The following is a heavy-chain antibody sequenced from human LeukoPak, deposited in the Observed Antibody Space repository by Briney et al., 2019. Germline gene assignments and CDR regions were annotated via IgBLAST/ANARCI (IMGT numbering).Heavy chain of an antibody. D-gene: IGHD3-22*01. CDR1: GYTFTGYY. V-gene: IGHV1-2*02. CDR2: INPNSGGT. J-gene: IGHJ4*02. Sequence: ASVKISCKASGYTFTGYYMHWVRQAPGQGFEWMGWINPNSGGTNYAQKFQGRVTMTRDTSISTAYMELSRLRSDDTAVYYCARDPAYYYDSSGYPDYWGQGTLVTVSS. CDR3: ARDPAYYYDSSGYPDY.